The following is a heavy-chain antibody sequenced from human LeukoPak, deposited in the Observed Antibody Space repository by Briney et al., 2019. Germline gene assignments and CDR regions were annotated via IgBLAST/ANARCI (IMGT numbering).Heavy chain of an antibody. V-gene: IGHV4-38-2*02. CDR3: ARDPSRGYDGFTDRSDY. J-gene: IGHJ4*02. Sequence: SETLSLTCTVSGYSISSIHCWGWIRQPPGKGLEWIGSICQSGSTYYSPSLKSRVILSLDTSKNQFSLRLSSVTAADTAVYYCARDPSRGYDGFTDRSDYWGQGTLVTVSS. CDR1: GYSISSIHC. D-gene: IGHD5-12*01. CDR2: ICQSGST.